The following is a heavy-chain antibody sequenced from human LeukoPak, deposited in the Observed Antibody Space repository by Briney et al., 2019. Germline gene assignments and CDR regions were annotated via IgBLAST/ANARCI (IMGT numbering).Heavy chain of an antibody. CDR1: GFTFNTYT. CDR2: ISGSSGII. D-gene: IGHD6-19*01. V-gene: IGHV3-48*01. J-gene: IGHJ4*02. Sequence: PGGSLRLSCAASGFTFNTYTMNWVRQAPGKGLEWVSYISGSSGIIDYADSVRGRFTISRDNSKNTLYLQMNSLRAEDTAVYYCARLLGYSSGWSRFDYWGQGTLVTVSS. CDR3: ARLLGYSSGWSRFDY.